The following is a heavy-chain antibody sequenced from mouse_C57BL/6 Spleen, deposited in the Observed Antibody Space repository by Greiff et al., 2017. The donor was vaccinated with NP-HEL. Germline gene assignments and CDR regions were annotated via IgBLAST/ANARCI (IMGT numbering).Heavy chain of an antibody. V-gene: IGHV5-6*01. Sequence: EVQVVESGGDLVKPGGSLKLSCAASGFTFSSYGMSWVRQTPDKRLEWVATISSGGSYTYSPDSVKGRVTISRDNAKNTLSLQMSSLKSEDTAMYYCARPYYYGSSPYAMDYWGQGTSVTVSS. J-gene: IGHJ4*01. CDR2: ISSGGSYT. CDR1: GFTFSSYG. CDR3: ARPYYYGSSPYAMDY. D-gene: IGHD1-1*01.